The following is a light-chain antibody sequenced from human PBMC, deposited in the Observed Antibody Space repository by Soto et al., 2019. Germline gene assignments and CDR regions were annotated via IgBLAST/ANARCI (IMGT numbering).Light chain of an antibody. CDR1: QTIITEY. CDR3: QPYYNWRYT. Sequence: IVRTQSTATLSVSPGERCTLSCVGSQTIITEYLGWYQHKPGRAGRLLIYGAYTRATGIPVRFSGSGSGTEFTLTISSLQSEDFAVYYCQPYYNWRYTFGPGTQVDIK. J-gene: IGKJ2*01. V-gene: IGKV3-15*01. CDR2: GAY.